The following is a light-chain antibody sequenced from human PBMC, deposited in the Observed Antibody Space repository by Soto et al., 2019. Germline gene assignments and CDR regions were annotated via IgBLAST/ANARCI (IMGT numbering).Light chain of an antibody. J-gene: IGKJ1*01. CDR3: QQHNDYWT. Sequence: DTQLTQSPSTLASSLGDRVTITCRASQGISGWLAWYQQKPGKAPRLFIYEASTLESGVPSRFSGSGSGTEFTLTISSLKPDDFATYVCQQHNDYWTFGQGTKVDIK. CDR2: EAS. CDR1: QGISGW. V-gene: IGKV1-5*01.